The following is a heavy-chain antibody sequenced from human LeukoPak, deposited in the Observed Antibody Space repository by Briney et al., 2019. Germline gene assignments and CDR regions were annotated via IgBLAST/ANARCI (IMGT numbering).Heavy chain of an antibody. V-gene: IGHV1-2*02. CDR3: ARDNPERPFDY. J-gene: IGHJ4*02. CDR1: GYTFTGYY. CDR2: MDPDGGGT. Sequence: ASVKVSCKASGYTFTGYYMHWVRQAPGQGLEWMGWMDPDGGGTNYAQKFQGRVTITTDESTSTVYMELSSLRSEDTAVYYCARDNPERPFDYWGQGTLVTVSS. D-gene: IGHD1-1*01.